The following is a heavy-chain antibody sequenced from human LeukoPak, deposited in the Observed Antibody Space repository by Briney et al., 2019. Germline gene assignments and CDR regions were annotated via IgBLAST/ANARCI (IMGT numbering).Heavy chain of an antibody. Sequence: GASVKVSCKAFGYTFTSNYMHWVRQAPGQGLEWMGWINPKSGGTNYAQKFQGRVTMTRDTSISTAYMELSRLRSDDTAVYYCARNLWFGESIDAFDIWGQGTMVTVSS. CDR2: INPKSGGT. CDR1: GYTFTSNY. J-gene: IGHJ3*02. CDR3: ARNLWFGESIDAFDI. V-gene: IGHV1-2*02. D-gene: IGHD3-10*01.